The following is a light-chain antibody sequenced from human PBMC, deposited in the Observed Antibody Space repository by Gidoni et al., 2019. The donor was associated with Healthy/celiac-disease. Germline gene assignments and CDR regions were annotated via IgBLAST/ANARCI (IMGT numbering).Light chain of an antibody. V-gene: IGLV1-44*01. CDR3: AAWDDSLNVL. Sequence: SGSSSNIGSNTVNWYQQLPGTAPKLLIYSNNQRPSGVPDRFSGSTSGTSASLAISGLQSEDEADYYCAAWDDSLNVLFGGGTKLTVL. J-gene: IGLJ3*02. CDR1: SSNIGSNT. CDR2: SNN.